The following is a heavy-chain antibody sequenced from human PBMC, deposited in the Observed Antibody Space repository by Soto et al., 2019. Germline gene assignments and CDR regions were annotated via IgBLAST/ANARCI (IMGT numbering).Heavy chain of an antibody. V-gene: IGHV3-48*02. CDR3: ARARVPGARPWWFDP. CDR2: ISSSSSTI. J-gene: IGHJ5*02. Sequence: GPLRLSFASSELAFRGYSMNWVRPAPGKGLEWVSYISSSSSTIYYADSVKGRFTISRDNAKNSLYLQMNSLRDEDTAVYYCARARVPGARPWWFDPWGQGTLVTVPS. CDR1: ELAFRGYS. D-gene: IGHD6-6*01.